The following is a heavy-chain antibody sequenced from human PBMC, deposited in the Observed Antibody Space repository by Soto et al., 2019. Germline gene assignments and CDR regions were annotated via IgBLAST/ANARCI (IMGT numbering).Heavy chain of an antibody. Sequence: PGGSLRLSCAASGFTFSSYWMSWVRQAPGKGLEWVANIKQDGSEKYYVDSVKGRITTSRDNAKNSLYLQMNSLRAEDTAVYYCATSTQGQWYYYYGIGVRGQRTTVTVCS. V-gene: IGHV3-7*05. CDR2: IKQDGSEK. CDR3: ATSTQGQWYYYYGIGV. J-gene: IGHJ6*02. D-gene: IGHD2-8*01. CDR1: GFTFSSYW.